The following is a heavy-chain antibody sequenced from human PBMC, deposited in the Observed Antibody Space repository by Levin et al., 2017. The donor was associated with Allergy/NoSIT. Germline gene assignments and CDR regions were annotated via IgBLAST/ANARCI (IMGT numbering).Heavy chain of an antibody. CDR1: GYTFSKYG. CDR2: ISGYNGNR. V-gene: IGHV1-18*01. D-gene: IGHD5-24*01. CDR3: ARDRQEMAPGYYFGMDV. Sequence: ASVKVSCKASGYTFSKYGINWVRQARGQGLEWLGWISGYNGNRNYAQKVQGRLIMTTDTSTNTAYLELRSLTSDDTGVYYCARDRQEMAPGYYFGMDVWGQGTTVTVSS. J-gene: IGHJ6*02.